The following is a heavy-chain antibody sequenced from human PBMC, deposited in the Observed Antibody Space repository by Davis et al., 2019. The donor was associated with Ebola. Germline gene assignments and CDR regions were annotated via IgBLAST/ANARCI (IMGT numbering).Heavy chain of an antibody. V-gene: IGHV3-7*01. J-gene: IGHJ4*02. CDR3: ATSTLDY. CDR2: INQDGNEK. Sequence: PGGSLRLSCAASGFTFSDYYMSWIRQAPGKGLEWVATINQDGNEKYYVDSVKGRFTISKDNAKKSLYLQMNSLRAEDTAVYYCATSTLDYWGQGTLVTVSS. D-gene: IGHD1-1*01. CDR1: GFTFSDYY.